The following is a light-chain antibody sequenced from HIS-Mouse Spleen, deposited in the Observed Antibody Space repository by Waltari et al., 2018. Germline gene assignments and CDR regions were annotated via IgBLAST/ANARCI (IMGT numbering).Light chain of an antibody. CDR3: QSADSSGTYV. J-gene: IGLJ2*01. CDR1: ALPKQY. V-gene: IGLV3-25*03. Sequence: SYELTQPPSVSVSPGQTARITCSGDALPKQYAYWYQQKPGQAPVLVIYKDSERPSGIHGRLSGSSSGTTVTLTISGVQAEDEADYYCQSADSSGTYVFGGGTKLTVL. CDR2: KDS.